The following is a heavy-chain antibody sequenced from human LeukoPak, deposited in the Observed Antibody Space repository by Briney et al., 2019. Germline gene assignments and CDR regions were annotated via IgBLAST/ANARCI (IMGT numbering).Heavy chain of an antibody. CDR1: GFTFDDYA. CDR2: ISWNSGSI. Sequence: GGSLRLSCAASGFTFDDYAMHWVRQAPGKGLEWVSGISWNSGSIGYADSVKGRFTISRDNVKNSLYLQMNSLRAEDTALYYCAKDKYIAVAGTFDYWGQGTLVTVSS. V-gene: IGHV3-9*01. D-gene: IGHD6-19*01. J-gene: IGHJ4*02. CDR3: AKDKYIAVAGTFDY.